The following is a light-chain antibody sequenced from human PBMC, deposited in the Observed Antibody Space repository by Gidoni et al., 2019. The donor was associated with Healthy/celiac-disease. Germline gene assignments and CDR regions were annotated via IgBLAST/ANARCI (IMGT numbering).Light chain of an antibody. J-gene: IGLJ3*02. Sequence: HSVLTQPPSASGTPGQRVTISCSGSSSNIGSNTVNWYQQPPGTAPKLLIYSNNQRPSGVPDRFSGSKSGTSASLAISGLQSEDEADYYCAAWDDSLNGFWVFGGGTKLTVL. CDR2: SNN. V-gene: IGLV1-44*01. CDR3: AAWDDSLNGFWV. CDR1: SSNIGSNT.